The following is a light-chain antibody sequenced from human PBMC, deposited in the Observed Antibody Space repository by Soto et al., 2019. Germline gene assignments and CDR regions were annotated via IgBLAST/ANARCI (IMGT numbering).Light chain of an antibody. CDR3: QQRNDWVT. CDR1: QSIRNY. V-gene: IGKV3-11*01. CDR2: DAS. Sequence: EIALTQSPATPSLFPGGRATLSCRASQSIRNYLAWYQQKPGQAPRLLIYDASNRATGIPPRFSGSGSGTDFILTISSLEPEDSGVYYCQQRNDWVTFGGGTKVDIK. J-gene: IGKJ4*01.